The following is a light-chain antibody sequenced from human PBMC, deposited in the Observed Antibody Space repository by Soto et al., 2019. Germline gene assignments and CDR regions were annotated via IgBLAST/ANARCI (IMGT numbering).Light chain of an antibody. Sequence: EIVLTQSPSTLSLSPGARATLSCMASQSVSSYLAWYQQKPGQAPRLLIYDASNRATGIPARFSGSGSGTDFTLAISSLEPEDFAVYYCQEYETTPGTFGRGTRLEIK. V-gene: IGKV3-11*01. CDR2: DAS. J-gene: IGKJ5*01. CDR3: QEYETTPGT. CDR1: QSVSSY.